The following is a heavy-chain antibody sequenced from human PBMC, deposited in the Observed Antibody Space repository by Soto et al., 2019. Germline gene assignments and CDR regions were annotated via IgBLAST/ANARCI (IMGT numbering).Heavy chain of an antibody. D-gene: IGHD3-22*01. CDR3: ARTFYYDSSGYYYWDFQH. Sequence: GASVKVSCKASGYIFTSYGITWVRQAPGQGLEWMGWISSYTGNTIYAQMLQGRVSMTTDTSTNTAYMELRSLRSDDTAVYYCARTFYYDSSGYYYWDFQHWGQGTLVTVSS. CDR1: GYIFTSYG. CDR2: ISSYTGNT. J-gene: IGHJ1*01. V-gene: IGHV1-18*01.